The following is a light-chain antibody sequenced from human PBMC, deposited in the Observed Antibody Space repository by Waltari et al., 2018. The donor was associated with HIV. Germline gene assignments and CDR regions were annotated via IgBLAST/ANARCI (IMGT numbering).Light chain of an antibody. CDR2: DVS. V-gene: IGLV2-11*01. Sequence: QSALTQPRSVSGSPGQSVTISCTGTSDDIGSHNDVSWYKQYPGKGPHLIIYDVSKRGAGAPDRFSGSKSGNTASLTISWLRAEDEADYHCSSYGGSYNWLFGVGTKVTVL. CDR3: SSYGGSYNWL. J-gene: IGLJ3*02. CDR1: SDDIGSHND.